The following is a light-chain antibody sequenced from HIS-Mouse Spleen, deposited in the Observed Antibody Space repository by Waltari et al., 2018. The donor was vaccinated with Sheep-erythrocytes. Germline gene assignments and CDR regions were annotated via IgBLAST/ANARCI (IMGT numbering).Light chain of an antibody. J-gene: IGLJ3*02. CDR3: YSTDSSGNHWV. V-gene: IGLV3-10*01. CDR2: EDS. CDR1: ALPKKY. Sequence: SYELTQPPSVSVSPGQTARITCSGDALPKKYAYWYQQKSRQAPVLVIYEDSKQPSWIPERFSGSTSGTMASLTICGAQVEDEADYYCYSTDSSGNHWVFGGGTKLTVL.